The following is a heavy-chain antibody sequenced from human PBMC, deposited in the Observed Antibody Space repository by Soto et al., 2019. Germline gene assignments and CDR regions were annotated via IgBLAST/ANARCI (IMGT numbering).Heavy chain of an antibody. CDR1: GDSVSSNSAA. CDR3: ARDQVDTAMVYYYYGMDV. J-gene: IGHJ6*02. Sequence: PSQTLSLTCAISGDSVSSNSAAWNWIRQSPSRGLEWLGRTYYRSKWYNDYAVSVKSRIIINPDTSKNQFSLQLKSVTPEDTAVYYCARDQVDTAMVYYYYGMDVWGQGTTVTVS. CDR2: TYYRSKWYN. V-gene: IGHV6-1*01. D-gene: IGHD5-18*01.